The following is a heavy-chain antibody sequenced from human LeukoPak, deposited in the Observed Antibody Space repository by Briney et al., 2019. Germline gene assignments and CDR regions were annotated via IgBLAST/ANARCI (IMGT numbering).Heavy chain of an antibody. CDR2: INPNSGGT. D-gene: IGHD3-10*01. Sequence: ASVKVSCKASGYTSTGYYIHWLRQAPGQGLECMGWINPNSGGTNYAQKFQGRVTMTRDTSISTAYMELSRLRFDDTAVYYCARGGSGSYFSWLDPWGQGTLVTVSS. J-gene: IGHJ5*02. CDR1: GYTSTGYY. V-gene: IGHV1-2*02. CDR3: ARGGSGSYFSWLDP.